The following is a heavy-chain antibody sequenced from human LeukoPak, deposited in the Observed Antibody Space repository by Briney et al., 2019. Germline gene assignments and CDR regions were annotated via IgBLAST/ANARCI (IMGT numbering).Heavy chain of an antibody. CDR3: AKRSSPGTYYFDY. J-gene: IGHJ4*02. CDR1: GFTFSSYG. CDR2: IIISGGST. Sequence: GGSLRLSCAPSGFTFSSYGMSWVRQAPGRGLEWGSGIIISGGSTYYVDSVKGRITIARDNSKNTLYLQMNSLRAEDTAVYYCAKRSSPGTYYFDYWGQGTLVTVSS. V-gene: IGHV3-23*01. D-gene: IGHD6-13*01.